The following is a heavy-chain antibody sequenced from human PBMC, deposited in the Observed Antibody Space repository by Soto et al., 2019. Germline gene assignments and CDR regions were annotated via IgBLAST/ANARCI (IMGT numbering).Heavy chain of an antibody. J-gene: IGHJ4*02. V-gene: IGHV1-3*05. D-gene: IGHD3-3*01. Sequence: QVQLVQSGAEEKKPGASVKVSCKASGYTFTSYAMHWVRQAPGQRLEWMGWINAGNGNTKYSQKFQGRVTITRDTSGSTDYMELSSLRSEDTAVYYCASVHHSYDFWSGYPYWGQGTLVTVSS. CDR2: INAGNGNT. CDR1: GYTFTSYA. CDR3: ASVHHSYDFWSGYPY.